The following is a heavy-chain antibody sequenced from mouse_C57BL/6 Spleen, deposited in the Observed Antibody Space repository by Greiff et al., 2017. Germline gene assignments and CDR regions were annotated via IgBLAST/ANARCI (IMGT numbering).Heavy chain of an antibody. D-gene: IGHD1-1*01. CDR1: GYTFTSYG. V-gene: IGHV1-81*01. CDR2: INPRSGNT. Sequence: VQLQESGAELARPGASVKLSCKASGYTFTSYGISWVKQRTGQGLEWIGEINPRSGNTYYNEKFKGKATLTADKSSITAYMELRTLTSEDSSVYFCARSITSVVATHHWYFDVWGTGTTVTVSS. J-gene: IGHJ1*03. CDR3: ARSITSVVATHHWYFDV.